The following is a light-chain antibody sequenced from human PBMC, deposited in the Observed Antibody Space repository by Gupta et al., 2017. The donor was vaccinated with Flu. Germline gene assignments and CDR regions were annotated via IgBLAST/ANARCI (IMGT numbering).Light chain of an antibody. J-gene: IGLJ3*02. CDR2: SSN. CDR3: ASWDDSLSGWV. Sequence: QSVLTQPLSASGTPGQRVTISCSGSSSTIGINFVYWYQQLPGSAPKLLVYSSNQRPSGIPDRFSGSKAGTSASLAISGLRSEDEADYYCASWDDSLSGWVFGGGTKLTVL. V-gene: IGLV1-47*01. CDR1: SSTIGINF.